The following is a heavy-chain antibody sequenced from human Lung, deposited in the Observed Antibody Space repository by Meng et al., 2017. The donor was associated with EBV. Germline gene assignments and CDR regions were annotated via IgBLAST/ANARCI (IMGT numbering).Heavy chain of an antibody. CDR1: GYTFNRHA. J-gene: IGHJ4*02. D-gene: IGHD1-14*01. V-gene: IGHV7-4-1*02. Sequence: HVQLVQSGAELKKPGASVKFSCRASGYTFNRHAINWVRQAPGQGLEWRGWMNTKTGNPTYAQGFTGRFVFSLDTSVSTAYLQISSLKAEDTAMYYCARDDNGAPDYWGQGTLVTVSS. CDR2: MNTKTGNP. CDR3: ARDDNGAPDY.